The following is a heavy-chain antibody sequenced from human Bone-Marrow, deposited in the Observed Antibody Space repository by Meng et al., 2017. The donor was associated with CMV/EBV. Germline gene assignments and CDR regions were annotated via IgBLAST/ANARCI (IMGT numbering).Heavy chain of an antibody. CDR3: ARRPFRPVHHGSDTRGGMDV. CDR2: INSDGSST. V-gene: IGHV3-74*01. Sequence: GESLKISCAASGFTFSSYWMHWVRQAPGKGLVWVSRINSDGSSTSYADSVKGRFTISRDNAKNTLSLQMNSLRAEDTAVYYCARRPFRPVHHGSDTRGGMDVWGQGTTVTVSS. J-gene: IGHJ6*02. CDR1: GFTFSSYW. D-gene: IGHD3-10*01.